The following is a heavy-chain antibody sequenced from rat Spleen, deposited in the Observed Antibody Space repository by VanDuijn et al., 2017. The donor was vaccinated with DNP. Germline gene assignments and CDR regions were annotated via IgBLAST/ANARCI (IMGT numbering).Heavy chain of an antibody. J-gene: IGHJ3*01. CDR2: INTGSGNT. CDR3: TTLQGVRIITPYNWFPY. CDR1: GYTFTTYY. V-gene: IGHV1-43*01. D-gene: IGHD1-6*01. Sequence: QVQLRQSGAEPAKPGSSVKISCKASGYTFTTYYMTWIKQTTGQGLEYIGYINTGSGNTNYNEKFKGKATLTVDKSSSTAFMQLSSLTPDDSAVYYCTTLQGVRIITPYNWFPYWGQGTLVTVSS.